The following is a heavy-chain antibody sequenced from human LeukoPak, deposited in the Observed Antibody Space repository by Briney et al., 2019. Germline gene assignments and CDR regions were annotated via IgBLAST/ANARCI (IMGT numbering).Heavy chain of an antibody. CDR2: IYYSGST. V-gene: IGHV4-59*08. J-gene: IGHJ1*01. Sequence: SETLSLTCTVSGGSISSYYWSWIRQPPGKGLEWIGYIYYSGSTYYNPSLKSRVTISVDTSKNQFSLKLSSVTAADTAVYYCARLRVIAGAEYFQHWGQGTLVTVSS. CDR1: GGSISSYY. D-gene: IGHD1-20*01. CDR3: ARLRVIAGAEYFQH.